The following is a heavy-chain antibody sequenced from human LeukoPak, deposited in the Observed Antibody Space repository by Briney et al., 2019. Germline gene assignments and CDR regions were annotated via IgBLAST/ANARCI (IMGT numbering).Heavy chain of an antibody. CDR1: GFTFTTYA. Sequence: SGGSLRLPCAASGFTFTTYAMSWVRQAPGKGLEWVSAVSGSGGDKYYADSVKGRFTISRDNSKNTLYLQMNSLRAEDTAVYYCAKDFARARWGQGTLVTVSA. CDR3: AKDFARAR. D-gene: IGHD3-3*01. V-gene: IGHV3-23*01. CDR2: VSGSGGDK. J-gene: IGHJ4*02.